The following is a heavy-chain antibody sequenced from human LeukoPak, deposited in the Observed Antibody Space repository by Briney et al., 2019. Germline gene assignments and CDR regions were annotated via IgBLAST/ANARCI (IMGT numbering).Heavy chain of an antibody. CDR1: GFTFSSFV. V-gene: IGHV3-23*01. Sequence: GGSLRLSCGASGFTFSSFVMSWVRQTPGKGLEWVATITAGGSNTYYADSVKGRFTISRDNSKNTPHLQMHSLRAEDTAVYYCATRGTSATKYFADWGQGTLVSVSS. CDR2: ITAGGSNT. CDR3: ATRGTSATKYFAD. J-gene: IGHJ4*02. D-gene: IGHD1-1*01.